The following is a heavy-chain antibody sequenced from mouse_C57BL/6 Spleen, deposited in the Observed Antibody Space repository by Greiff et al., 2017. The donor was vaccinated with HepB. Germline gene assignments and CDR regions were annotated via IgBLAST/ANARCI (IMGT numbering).Heavy chain of an antibody. CDR1: GYAFSSSW. CDR2: IYPGDGDT. Sequence: VQLQQSGPELVKPGASVKISCKASGYAFSSSWMNWVKQRPGKGLEWIGRIYPGDGDTNYNGKFKGKATLTADKSSSTAYMQLSSLTSEDSAVYFCARIEYDPAWFAYWGQGTLVTVSA. J-gene: IGHJ3*01. CDR3: ARIEYDPAWFAY. D-gene: IGHD2-4*01. V-gene: IGHV1-82*01.